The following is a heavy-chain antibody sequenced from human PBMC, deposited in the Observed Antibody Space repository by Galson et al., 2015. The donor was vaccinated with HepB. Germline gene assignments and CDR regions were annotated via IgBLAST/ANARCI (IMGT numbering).Heavy chain of an antibody. CDR3: AKDWVDDSSGSRQDAFDI. Sequence: SLRLSCAASGFTFSSYGMHWVRQAPGKGLEWVAFIRYDGSNKYYADSVKGRFTISRDNSKNTLYLQMNSLRAEDTAVYYCAKDWVDDSSGSRQDAFDILGKGTMVTVSS. CDR2: IRYDGSNK. J-gene: IGHJ3*02. CDR1: GFTFSSYG. V-gene: IGHV3-30*02. D-gene: IGHD3-22*01.